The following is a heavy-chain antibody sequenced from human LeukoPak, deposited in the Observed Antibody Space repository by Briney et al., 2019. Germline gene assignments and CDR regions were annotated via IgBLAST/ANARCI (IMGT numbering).Heavy chain of an antibody. J-gene: IGHJ4*02. CDR3: ARGSRGYSYG. Sequence: SETLSLTCAVSGGSISSSNWWSWVRQPPGKGLEWIGYIYYSASTNYNPSLKSRVTISVDTSNNQFSLKLSSVTAADTAVYYCARGSRGYSYGWGQGTLVTVSS. V-gene: IGHV4-4*02. D-gene: IGHD5-18*01. CDR1: GGSISSSNW. CDR2: IYYSAST.